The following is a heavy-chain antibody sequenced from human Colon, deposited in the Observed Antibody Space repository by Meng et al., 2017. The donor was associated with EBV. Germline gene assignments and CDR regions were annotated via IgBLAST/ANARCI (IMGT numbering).Heavy chain of an antibody. V-gene: IGHV4-30-4*01. CDR3: ARGELLWDY. J-gene: IGHJ4*02. D-gene: IGHD2-2*01. Sequence: QWQLPDSGPGLVKPSQTLSLTVNVSGDSISSGEYFWSWIRQPPGKGLEWIGYMDYRGSTFYNPSLKSRVTISVDTSKNQFSLKLSSVIAADTAAYLCARGELLWDYWGQGTLVTVSS. CDR2: MDYRGST. CDR1: GDSISSGEYF.